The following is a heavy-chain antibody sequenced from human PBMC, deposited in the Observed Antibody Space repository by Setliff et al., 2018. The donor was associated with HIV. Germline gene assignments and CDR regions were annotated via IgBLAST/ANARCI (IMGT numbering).Heavy chain of an antibody. J-gene: IGHJ4*02. CDR3: ARTYGSASKLDY. CDR2: IDWEDDK. D-gene: IGHD3-10*01. V-gene: IGHV2-70*04. CDR1: GFSLNTPGVG. Sequence: SGPTLVNPTQTLSLTCTFSGFSLNTPGVGVTWFRQPPGKALEWLARIDWEDDKFYSTSLKTRLTISKDTSKNQVVLTMTNMGPLDTATYFCARTYGSASKLDYWGPGTLVTVSS.